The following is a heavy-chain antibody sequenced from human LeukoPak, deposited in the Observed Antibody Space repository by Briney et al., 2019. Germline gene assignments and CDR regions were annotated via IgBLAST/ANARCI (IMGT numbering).Heavy chain of an antibody. Sequence: GGSLRLSCAASGFTFSSYSMNWVRQAPGKGLEWVSYISSSSSTIYYAASVKGRFTISRDNAKNSLYLQMNSLRDEETVVYYCARGGIYYYDSSGYYPFDCWGQGTLVTVCS. J-gene: IGHJ4*02. D-gene: IGHD3-22*01. CDR2: ISSSSSTI. V-gene: IGHV3-48*02. CDR1: GFTFSSYS. CDR3: ARGGIYYYDSSGYYPFDC.